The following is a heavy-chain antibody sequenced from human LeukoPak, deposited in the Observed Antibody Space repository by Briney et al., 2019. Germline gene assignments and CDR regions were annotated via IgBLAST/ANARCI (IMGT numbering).Heavy chain of an antibody. CDR3: AKGEYYDSSGQPLDY. CDR1: GFTFSSYA. D-gene: IGHD3-22*01. Sequence: GGSLRLSCAASGFTFSSYAMSWVRQAPGKGLEWVSAISGSGGSTYYADSVKGRFTISRDNSKNTLYLQMNSRRAEDTAVYYCAKGEYYDSSGQPLDYWGQGTLVTVSS. J-gene: IGHJ4*02. V-gene: IGHV3-23*01. CDR2: ISGSGGST.